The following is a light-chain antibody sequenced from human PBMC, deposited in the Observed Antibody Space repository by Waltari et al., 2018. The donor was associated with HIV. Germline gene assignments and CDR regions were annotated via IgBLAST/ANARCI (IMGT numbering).Light chain of an antibody. V-gene: IGLV1-40*01. CDR2: SEI. CDR3: QSYDSSLRASV. CDR1: RSNIGAGYF. Sequence: QSALTQPPSVSGAPGQRVTISCTGNRSNIGAGYFVHWYQHLPGTAPKILVYSEINRPAGVPDRFAGSKSGTSASLVITGLQAEDEADDYCQSYDSSLRASVFGGGTKLTVL. J-gene: IGLJ2*01.